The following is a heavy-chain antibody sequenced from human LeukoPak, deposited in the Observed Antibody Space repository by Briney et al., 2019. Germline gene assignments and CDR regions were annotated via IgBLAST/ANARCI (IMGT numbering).Heavy chain of an antibody. J-gene: IGHJ4*02. V-gene: IGHV5-51*01. Sequence: GESLKISCKGSGYRFTNYWIGWVRQMPGKGLEWMGMIYPGDSDTRYSPSFQGQVTISADKSISTAYLQWNSLKASDTATYYCARQIRGGYSCSDYWGQGTLVTVSS. CDR3: ARQIRGGYSCSDY. CDR1: GYRFTNYW. D-gene: IGHD5-12*01. CDR2: IYPGDSDT.